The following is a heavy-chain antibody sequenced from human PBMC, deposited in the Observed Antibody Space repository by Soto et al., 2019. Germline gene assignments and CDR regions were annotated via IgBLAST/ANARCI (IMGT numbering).Heavy chain of an antibody. V-gene: IGHV3-53*01. J-gene: IGHJ4*02. CDR1: GFTVSSNY. Sequence: GGSLRLSCAASGFTVSSNYMSWVRQAPGKGLEWVSVIYSGGSTYYADSVKGRFTISRDNSKNTLYLQMNSLRDDDTAVYYCAKSQLIYAAPPFDYWGQGTLVTVSS. CDR2: IYSGGST. D-gene: IGHD2-2*01. CDR3: AKSQLIYAAPPFDY.